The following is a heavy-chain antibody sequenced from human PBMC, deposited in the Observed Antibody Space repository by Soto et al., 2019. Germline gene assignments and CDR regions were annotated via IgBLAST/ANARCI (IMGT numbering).Heavy chain of an antibody. Sequence: SETLSLTCTVSGGSISSGGYYWSWIRQHPGKGLEWIGYIYYSGSTYYNPSLKSRVTISVDTSKNQFSLKLSSVTAAATAVYYCARENGIAARLDYWGQGTLVTVSS. J-gene: IGHJ4*02. CDR1: GGSISSGGYY. CDR2: IYYSGST. CDR3: ARENGIAARLDY. V-gene: IGHV4-31*03. D-gene: IGHD6-6*01.